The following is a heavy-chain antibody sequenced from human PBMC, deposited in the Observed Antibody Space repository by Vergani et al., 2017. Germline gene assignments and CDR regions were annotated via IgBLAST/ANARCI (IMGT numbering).Heavy chain of an antibody. CDR2: IYYSGST. CDR1: GGSVSSGSYY. CDR3: AKDEVQRWLGSYYYYYGMDV. V-gene: IGHV4-61*01. D-gene: IGHD5-18*01. J-gene: IGHJ6*02. Sequence: QVQLQESGPGLVKPSETLSLTCTVSGGSVSSGSYYWSWIRQPPGKGLELIGYIYYSGSTNYNPSLKSRVTISVDTSKNQFSLKLSSVTAADTAVYYCAKDEVQRWLGSYYYYYGMDVWGQGTTVTVSS.